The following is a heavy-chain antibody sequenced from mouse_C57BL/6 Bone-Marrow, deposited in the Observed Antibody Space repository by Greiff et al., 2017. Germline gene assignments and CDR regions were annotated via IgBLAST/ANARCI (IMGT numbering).Heavy chain of an antibody. CDR2: IWGGGST. Sequence: QVQLQQSGPGLVAPSQSLSITCTVSGFSLTSYGVDWVRQPPGKGLEWLGVIWGGGSTNYNSALMSRLSISKDNSKSQVFLKMNSLQTDDTAMYYCSNFDYGSSYAMAYWGQGTSVTVSA. V-gene: IGHV2-9*01. CDR1: GFSLTSYG. CDR3: SNFDYGSSYAMAY. D-gene: IGHD1-1*01. J-gene: IGHJ4*01.